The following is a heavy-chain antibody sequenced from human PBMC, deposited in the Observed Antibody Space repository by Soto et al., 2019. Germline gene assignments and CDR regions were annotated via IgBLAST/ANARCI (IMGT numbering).Heavy chain of an antibody. J-gene: IGHJ4*02. CDR1: GGSNSSYY. Sequence: QVQLQESGPGLVKPSETLSLTCTVSGGSNSSYYWSWIRQPPGKGLEWIGYIYYSGSTNYNPSLKSRVTISVDTSKNQFSLKLSSVTAADTAVYYCARASQPYGDYEHFDYWGQGTLVTVSS. CDR3: ARASQPYGDYEHFDY. CDR2: IYYSGST. V-gene: IGHV4-59*01. D-gene: IGHD4-17*01.